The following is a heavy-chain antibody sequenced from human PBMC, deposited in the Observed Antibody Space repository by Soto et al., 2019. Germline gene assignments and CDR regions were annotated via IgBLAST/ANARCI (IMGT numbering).Heavy chain of an antibody. CDR3: ARGQGYYYGLDV. CDR1: GFTFSVYD. CDR2: IASGGDT. J-gene: IGHJ6*02. V-gene: IGHV3-13*01. Sequence: PGGSLRLSCAASGFTFSVYDMFWVRQATGKGLEWVSGIASGGDTYYGGSMRGRFTISRENAKNSLYLQMNSLTAGDTAVYYCARGQGYYYGLDVWGQGTTVTVSS.